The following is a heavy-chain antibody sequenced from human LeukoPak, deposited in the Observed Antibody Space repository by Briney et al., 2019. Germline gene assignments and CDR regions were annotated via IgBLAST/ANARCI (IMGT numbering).Heavy chain of an antibody. CDR2: INWNGGSR. CDR1: GFTFGDYG. J-gene: IGHJ4*02. D-gene: IGHD1-26*01. CDR3: ARDPHLVGSRPGDY. Sequence: PGGSLRLSCAASGFTFGDYGMRWVRQAPGKGLEWGSGINWNGGSRGYADSVKGRVTISRDNAKNSLYLQMNSLRAEDTALYYCARDPHLVGSRPGDYWGQGTLVTVSS. V-gene: IGHV3-20*04.